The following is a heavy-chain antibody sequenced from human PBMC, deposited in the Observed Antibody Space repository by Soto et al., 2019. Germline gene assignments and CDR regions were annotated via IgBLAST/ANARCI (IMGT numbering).Heavy chain of an antibody. CDR2: INHSGST. CDR3: AREGADITGTTLYDY. CDR1: GGSFSGYY. V-gene: IGHV4-34*01. J-gene: IGHJ4*02. Sequence: QVQLQQWGAGLLKPSETLSLTCAVYGGSFSGYYWSWIRQPPGKGLEWIGEINHSGSTNYNPSLKSRVTISVDTSKNQFSLKLSSVTAADTAVYYCAREGADITGTTLYDYLGQGTLVTVSS. D-gene: IGHD1-7*01.